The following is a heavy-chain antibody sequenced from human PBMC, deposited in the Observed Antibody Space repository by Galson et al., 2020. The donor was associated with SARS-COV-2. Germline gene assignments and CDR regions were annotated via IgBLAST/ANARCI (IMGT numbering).Heavy chain of an antibody. V-gene: IGHV3-9*01. J-gene: IGHJ5*02. D-gene: IGHD3-10*01. CDR2: ISWNSGNI. Sequence: GGSLRLSCAASGFSFDDYAMHWVRQAPGKGLEWVSGISWNSGNIGYADSVKGRFTISRDNAENSLYLQMNSLRAEDTALYYCAKDYGSGSYQYTWFDPWGQGTLVPVPS. CDR1: GFSFDDYA. CDR3: AKDYGSGSYQYTWFDP.